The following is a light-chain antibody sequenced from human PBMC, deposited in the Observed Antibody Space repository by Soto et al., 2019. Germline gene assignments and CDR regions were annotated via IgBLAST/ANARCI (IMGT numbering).Light chain of an antibody. CDR1: SSDVGSYNL. CDR2: EGS. J-gene: IGLJ1*01. CDR3: CSYAGSSTFYV. Sequence: QSALTQPASVSGSPGQSITISCTGTSSDVGSYNLVSWYQQHPGKAPKLVIYEGSKRPSGVSNSFSGSKSGNTASLTISGFQAEDEADYYCCSYAGSSTFYVFGTGTKVTVL. V-gene: IGLV2-23*01.